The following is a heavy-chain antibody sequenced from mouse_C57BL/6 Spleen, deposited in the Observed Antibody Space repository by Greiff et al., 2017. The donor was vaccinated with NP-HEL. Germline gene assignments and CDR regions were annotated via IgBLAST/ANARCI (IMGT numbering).Heavy chain of an antibody. D-gene: IGHD2-5*01. CDR2: INPGSGGT. Sequence: VQLVESGAELVRPGTSVKVSCKASGYAFTNYLIEWVKQRPGQGLEWIGVINPGSGGTNYNEKFKGKATLTADKSSSTAYMQLSSLTSEDSAVYFCARKSNYYYYAMDYWGQGTSVTVSS. V-gene: IGHV1-54*01. CDR1: GYAFTNYL. CDR3: ARKSNYYYYAMDY. J-gene: IGHJ4*01.